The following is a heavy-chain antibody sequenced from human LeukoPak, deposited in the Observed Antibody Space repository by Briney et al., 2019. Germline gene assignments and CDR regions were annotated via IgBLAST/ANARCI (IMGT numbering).Heavy chain of an antibody. D-gene: IGHD3-22*01. CDR2: INHSGST. CDR3: ARGRGAYYDSSGPGDY. V-gene: IGHV4-34*01. CDR1: GGSFSGYY. J-gene: IGHJ4*02. Sequence: SETLSLTCAVYGGSFSGYYWSWIRQPPGKGLEWIEEINHSGSTNYNPSLKSRVTISVDTSKNQFSLKLSSVTAADTAVYYCARGRGAYYDSSGPGDYWGQGTLVTVSS.